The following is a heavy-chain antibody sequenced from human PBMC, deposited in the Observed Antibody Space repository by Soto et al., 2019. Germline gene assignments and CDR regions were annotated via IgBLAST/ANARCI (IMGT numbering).Heavy chain of an antibody. CDR3: GKILVGATGHTDADS. CDR2: IDNNGVT. V-gene: IGHV4-39*01. CDR1: GCSVYSNGHY. D-gene: IGHD2-15*01. Sequence: PSETLSLTCLVSGCSVYSNGHYWGWIRQPPGKGLEWIGSIDNNGVTNYNSSLKSRVTISRDTSKNQFSLRLTSVTAADTAVYYCGKILVGATGHTDADSWGPGTLVTVSS. J-gene: IGHJ4*02.